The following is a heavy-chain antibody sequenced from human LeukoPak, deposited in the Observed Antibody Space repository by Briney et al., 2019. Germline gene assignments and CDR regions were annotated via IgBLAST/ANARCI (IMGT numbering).Heavy chain of an antibody. CDR3: ARGLSYSGYDPNFDY. D-gene: IGHD5-12*01. Sequence: GGSLRLSCAASAFPFSSYGMHWVRQAPGKGLEWVAVIWHDGSHKYYADSVKGRFTISRDNSKNTLYLQMNSLRAEDTAVYYCARGLSYSGYDPNFDYWGQGTLVTVSS. CDR2: IWHDGSHK. CDR1: AFPFSSYG. V-gene: IGHV3-33*01. J-gene: IGHJ4*02.